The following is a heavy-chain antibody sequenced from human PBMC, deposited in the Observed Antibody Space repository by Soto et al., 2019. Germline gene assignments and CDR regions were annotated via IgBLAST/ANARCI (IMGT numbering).Heavy chain of an antibody. J-gene: IGHJ6*02. CDR1: GGSITSSY. CDR2: IYDTGISGYTPST. Sequence: SETLSLTCTVSGGSITSSYWSWIRRPPGKGLEWIAYIYDTGISGYTPSTSYNPSLKSRVTMSVDTSKSQFPLKLTSVTAADTAVYYCARGEGAFFYYGLDVWGQGITVTVSS. V-gene: IGHV4-59*01. CDR3: ARGEGAFFYYGLDV.